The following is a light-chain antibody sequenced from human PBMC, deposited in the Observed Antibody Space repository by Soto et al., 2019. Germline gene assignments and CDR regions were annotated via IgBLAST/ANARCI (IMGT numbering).Light chain of an antibody. J-gene: IGKJ1*01. Sequence: EIVMTQSPATLSVSPGVRATLSCRASQSVSSNLAWYQQKPGQAPRRLIYGASTRATGIPARFSGSGSGTEFTLTISSLQSEDFAVYYCQQYNNWPLWTFGQGTKVEIK. CDR2: GAS. CDR3: QQYNNWPLWT. CDR1: QSVSSN. V-gene: IGKV3-15*01.